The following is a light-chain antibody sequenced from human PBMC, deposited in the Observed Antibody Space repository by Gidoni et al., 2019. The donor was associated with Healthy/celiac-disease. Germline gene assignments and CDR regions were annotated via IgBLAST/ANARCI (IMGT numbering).Light chain of an antibody. CDR1: QSISSW. Sequence: DIQMTQSPSTLSASVGDRVTITCRASQSISSWLAWYQQKPGKATKLLIYKASSLESGVPSRFSGSGSGTEFTLTISSLQPDDFATYYCQQYNSYCWTFGQGTKVEIK. CDR3: QQYNSYCWT. V-gene: IGKV1-5*03. CDR2: KAS. J-gene: IGKJ1*01.